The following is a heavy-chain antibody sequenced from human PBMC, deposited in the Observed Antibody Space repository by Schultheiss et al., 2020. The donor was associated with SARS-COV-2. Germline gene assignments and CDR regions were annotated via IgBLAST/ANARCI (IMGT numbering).Heavy chain of an antibody. CDR1: GYSFTSYW. Sequence: GGSLRLSCKGSGYSFTSYWIGWVRQMPGKGLEWMGIIYPGDSDTRYSPSFQGQVTISADKSISTAYLQWSSLKASDTAMYYCARRVLGIAASATDYWGQGTLVTVSS. V-gene: IGHV5-51*01. D-gene: IGHD6-13*01. J-gene: IGHJ4*02. CDR2: IYPGDSDT. CDR3: ARRVLGIAASATDY.